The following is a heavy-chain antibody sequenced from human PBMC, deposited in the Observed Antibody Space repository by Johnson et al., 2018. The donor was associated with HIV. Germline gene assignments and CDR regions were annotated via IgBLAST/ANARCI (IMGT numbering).Heavy chain of an antibody. J-gene: IGHJ3*02. CDR1: GFTFDDYG. CDR3: AKDTGGNSGSDAFDI. V-gene: IGHV3-20*04. Sequence: EVQLVESGGGEVRPGGSLRLACAASGFTFDDYGMSWVRQAPGKGLEWVSGINWNGGSTGFADTVKGRFTISRDNAENSLYLQMNSLRAEDTALYYCAKDTGGNSGSDAFDIWGQGTMVTVSS. D-gene: IGHD4-23*01. CDR2: INWNGGST.